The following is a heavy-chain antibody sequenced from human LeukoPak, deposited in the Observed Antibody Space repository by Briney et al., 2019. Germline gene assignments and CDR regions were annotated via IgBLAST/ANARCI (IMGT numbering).Heavy chain of an antibody. D-gene: IGHD6-19*01. CDR1: GGSISSYY. J-gene: IGHJ4*02. Sequence: SETLSLTCTVSGGSISSYYWSWIRQPPGKGLEWIGYIYYSGSTNYNPSLKNRVTISVDTSKNQFSLKLSSVTAADTAVYYCARHSSGWFHFDYWGQGTLVTVSS. CDR2: IYYSGST. CDR3: ARHSSGWFHFDY. V-gene: IGHV4-59*08.